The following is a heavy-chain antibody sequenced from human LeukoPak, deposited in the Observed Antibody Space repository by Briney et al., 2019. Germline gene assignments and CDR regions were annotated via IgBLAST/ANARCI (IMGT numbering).Heavy chain of an antibody. CDR1: GFTFSSYS. CDR2: ISSSSSYI. V-gene: IGHV3-21*01. J-gene: IGHJ6*02. D-gene: IGHD5-18*01. CDR3: ARDGEYSYGGGRYYYYGMDV. Sequence: GGSLRLSCAASGFTFSSYSMNWVRQAPGKGLEWVSSISSSSSYIYYADSVKGRFTISRDNAKNSLYLQMNSLRAEDTAVYYCARDGEYSYGGGRYYYYGMDVWGQGTTVTVSS.